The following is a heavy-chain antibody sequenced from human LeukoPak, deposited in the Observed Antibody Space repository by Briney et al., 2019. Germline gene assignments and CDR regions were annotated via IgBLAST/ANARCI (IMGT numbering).Heavy chain of an antibody. D-gene: IGHD6-19*01. CDR3: AKGGASGWYFVDS. Sequence: GGSLRLSCAASEFTFSSYAMNWVRQAPGKGLEWVSGISGRDGGTYYADSVKGRFTISRDNSKNTLYLQMDSLRAEDTAVYYCAKGGASGWYFVDSWGQGTLVTVFS. CDR1: EFTFSSYA. CDR2: ISGRDGGT. V-gene: IGHV3-23*01. J-gene: IGHJ4*02.